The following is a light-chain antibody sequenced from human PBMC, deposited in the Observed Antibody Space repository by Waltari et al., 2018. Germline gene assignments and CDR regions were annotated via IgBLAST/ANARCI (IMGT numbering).Light chain of an antibody. CDR2: GAS. CDR1: QSVSSSY. Sequence: EIVLTQSPGTLSLSPGERATLSCRASQSVSSSYLAWYQQKPGQAPRVLIHGASNRATGIPDRFSGSGSGTDFTLTISRLEPEDFAVYYCLQYGSSPLTFGQGTKVEIK. J-gene: IGKJ1*01. V-gene: IGKV3-20*01. CDR3: LQYGSSPLT.